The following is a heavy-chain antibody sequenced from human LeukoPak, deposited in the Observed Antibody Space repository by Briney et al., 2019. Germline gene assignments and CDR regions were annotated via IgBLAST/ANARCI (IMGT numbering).Heavy chain of an antibody. V-gene: IGHV7-4-1*02. CDR2: INTNTGNP. Sequence: ASVKVSCKASGYTFTSYAMNWVRQAPRQGLECMGWINTNTGNPTYAQGFTGRFVFSLDTSVSTAYLQISSLKAEDTAVYYCARDIGSGSHTFNWFDPWGQGTLVTVSS. CDR3: ARDIGSGSHTFNWFDP. J-gene: IGHJ5*02. CDR1: GYTFTSYA. D-gene: IGHD3-10*01.